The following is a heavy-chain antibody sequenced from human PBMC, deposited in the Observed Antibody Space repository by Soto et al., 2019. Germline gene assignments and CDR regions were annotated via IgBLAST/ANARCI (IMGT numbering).Heavy chain of an antibody. CDR2: INAGNGNT. CDR3: ARDVAAADY. D-gene: IGHD6-13*01. J-gene: IGHJ4*02. Sequence: SGYTFTSYAMHWVRQAPGQRLEWMGWINAGNGNTKYSEKFQGRVTITRDTSASTAYMELSSLRSGDTAVYYCARDVAAADYWGQGTLVTVSS. CDR1: GYTFTSYA. V-gene: IGHV1-3*01.